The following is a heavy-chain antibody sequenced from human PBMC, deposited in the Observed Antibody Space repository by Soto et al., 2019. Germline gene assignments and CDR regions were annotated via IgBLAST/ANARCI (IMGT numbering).Heavy chain of an antibody. J-gene: IGHJ5*02. D-gene: IGHD5-12*01. CDR2: INHSGST. CDR1: GGSFSGYY. CDR3: ARGGRGTYSGYDYRFVP. Sequence: PSETLSLTCAVYGGSFSGYYWSWIRQPPGKGLEWIGEINHSGSTNYNPSLKSRVTVSVDTSKNQFSLKLSSVTAADTAVYYCARGGRGTYSGYDYRFVPWGQGTLLTVSS. V-gene: IGHV4-34*01.